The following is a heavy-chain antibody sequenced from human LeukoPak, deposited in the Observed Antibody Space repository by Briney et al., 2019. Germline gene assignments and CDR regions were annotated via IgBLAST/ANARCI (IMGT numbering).Heavy chain of an antibody. Sequence: GGSLRLSCAASGFTFSSYRMDWVRQAPGKGLEWVSAISSSSDSIDYTDSVKGRFTISRDNARNSLYLQMNSLRGEDTAVYYCARSGDGYMVRGDTRFDYWGQGTLVTVSS. CDR2: ISSSSDSI. V-gene: IGHV3-21*01. J-gene: IGHJ4*02. CDR3: ARSGDGYMVRGDTRFDY. CDR1: GFTFSSYR. D-gene: IGHD3-10*01.